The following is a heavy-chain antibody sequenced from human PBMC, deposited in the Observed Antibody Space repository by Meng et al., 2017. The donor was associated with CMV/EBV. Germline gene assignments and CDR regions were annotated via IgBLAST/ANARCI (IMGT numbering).Heavy chain of an antibody. CDR3: ARDLMNCSSTSCANWFDP. CDR2: IYTSGST. CDR1: GGSISSYY. V-gene: IGHV4-4*07. Sequence: QVQRQETGPGLVKPSETRSLTCTVSGGSISSYYWSWIRQPAGKGLEWIGRIYTSGSTNYNPSLKSRVTMSVDTSKNQFSLKLSSVTAADTAVYYCARDLMNCSSTSCANWFDPWGQGTLVTVSS. J-gene: IGHJ5*02. D-gene: IGHD2-2*01.